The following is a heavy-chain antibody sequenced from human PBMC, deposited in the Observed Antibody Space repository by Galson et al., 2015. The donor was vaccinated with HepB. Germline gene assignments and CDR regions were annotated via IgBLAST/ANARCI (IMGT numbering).Heavy chain of an antibody. CDR2: ISAYNGKT. CDR1: GYTFLDYG. V-gene: IGHV1-18*01. D-gene: IGHD4-17*01. J-gene: IGHJ4*02. CDR3: ARDTSYGDTSLFY. Sequence: QSGAEVKKPGESLKISCKASGYTFLDYGISWVRQAPGQGLEWMGWISAYNGKTNYAQKLQGRVTLTTDTSTNTVYMELRSLRSDDTAVYYCARDTSYGDTSLFYWGQGTLVAVSS.